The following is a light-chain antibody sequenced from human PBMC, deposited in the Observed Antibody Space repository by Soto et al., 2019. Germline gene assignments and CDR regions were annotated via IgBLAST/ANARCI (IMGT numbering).Light chain of an antibody. V-gene: IGKV2-28*01. J-gene: IGKJ5*01. CDR2: LGS. Sequence: DIVMTQSPLSLPVTPGEPASISCRSSQSLLHSNGYNYLDWYLQKPGQSPQLLIYLGSNRASGVPDRFSGSGSGTDFTLKISREEAEDVGVYYCMQALQTPLSAFGQGTRLEIK. CDR1: QSLLHSNGYNY. CDR3: MQALQTPLSA.